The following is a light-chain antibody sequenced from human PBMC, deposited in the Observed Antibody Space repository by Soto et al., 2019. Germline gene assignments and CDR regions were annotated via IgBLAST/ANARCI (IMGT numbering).Light chain of an antibody. CDR3: CSYAGTTTVI. V-gene: IGLV2-23*01. CDR1: SSNVGNYNF. J-gene: IGLJ2*01. Sequence: QSALTQPASVSGSPGQSITISCTGTSSNVGNYNFVSWYQYYPGKAPKLLIYEGKKRPSGVSNRFSGSKSGNTASLTISGLQAEDEAEYYCCSYAGTTTVIFGGGTKLTVL. CDR2: EGK.